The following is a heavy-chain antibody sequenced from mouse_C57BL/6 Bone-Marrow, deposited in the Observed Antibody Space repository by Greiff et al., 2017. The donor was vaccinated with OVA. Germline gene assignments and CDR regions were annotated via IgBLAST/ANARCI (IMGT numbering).Heavy chain of an antibody. CDR2: IYPGGGYT. D-gene: IGHD1-1*01. CDR1: GYTFTNYW. V-gene: IGHV1-63*01. CDR3: ARDYYGSSTYAMDY. J-gene: IGHJ4*01. Sequence: VQLQQSGAELVRPGTSVKMSCKASGYTFTNYWIGWAKQRPGHGLEWIGDIYPGGGYTNYNEKFKGKATLTVDTSSSTAYMQLSSLTSEDSAVYYCARDYYGSSTYAMDYWGQGTSVTVSS.